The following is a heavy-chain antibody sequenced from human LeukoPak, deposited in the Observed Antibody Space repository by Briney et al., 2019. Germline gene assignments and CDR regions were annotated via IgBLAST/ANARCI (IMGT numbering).Heavy chain of an antibody. CDR2: INPNSGGT. V-gene: IGHV1-2*02. J-gene: IGHJ5*02. Sequence: ASVKVSCKASGYTFTGYYMHWVRQAPGQGPEWMGWINPNSGGTNYAQKFQGRVTMTRDTSISTAYMELSRLRSDDTAVYYCARNGGRVSSGWYRNRHGWFDPWGQGTLVTVSS. CDR1: GYTFTGYY. D-gene: IGHD6-19*01. CDR3: ARNGGRVSSGWYRNRHGWFDP.